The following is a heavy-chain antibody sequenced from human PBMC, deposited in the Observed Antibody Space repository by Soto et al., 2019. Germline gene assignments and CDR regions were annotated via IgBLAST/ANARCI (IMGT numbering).Heavy chain of an antibody. CDR3: AKDRDDYRNYVFDY. V-gene: IGHV3-23*01. Sequence: LRLSCAASGFTFTNYAMTWVRQAPGKGLEWVSISSGSGSGGSTNYADSVKGRFTISRDNSKNTLYLQMNSLRVEDTAVYYCAKDRDDYRNYVFDYWGQGTLVTVSS. CDR1: GFTFTNYA. CDR2: SSGSGSGGST. D-gene: IGHD4-4*01. J-gene: IGHJ4*02.